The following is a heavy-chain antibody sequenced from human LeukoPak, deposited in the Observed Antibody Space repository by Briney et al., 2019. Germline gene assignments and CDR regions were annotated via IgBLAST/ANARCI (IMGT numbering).Heavy chain of an antibody. CDR1: GGSISSYY. V-gene: IGHV4-59*01. CDR3: ARGFTLFDP. J-gene: IGHJ5*02. CDR2: IYYSGST. Sequence: ETLSLTCTVSGGSISSYYWSWIRQPPGKGLEWIGYIYYSGSTNFNPSLKSRVTISVDTSKNQFSLKLSSVTAADTALYYCARGFTLFDPWGQGTLVTVSS. D-gene: IGHD2/OR15-2a*01.